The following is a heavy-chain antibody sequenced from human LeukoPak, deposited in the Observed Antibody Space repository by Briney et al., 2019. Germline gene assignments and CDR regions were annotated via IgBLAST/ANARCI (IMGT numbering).Heavy chain of an antibody. D-gene: IGHD1-26*01. CDR1: GGTFSSYA. Sequence: AASVKVSCKASGGTFSSYAISWVRQAPGQGLEWMGWINPNSGGTNYAQKFQGRVTMTRDTSISTAYMELSRLRSDDTAVYYCASGSFYYGMDVWGQGTTVTVSS. V-gene: IGHV1-2*02. J-gene: IGHJ6*02. CDR3: ASGSFYYGMDV. CDR2: INPNSGGT.